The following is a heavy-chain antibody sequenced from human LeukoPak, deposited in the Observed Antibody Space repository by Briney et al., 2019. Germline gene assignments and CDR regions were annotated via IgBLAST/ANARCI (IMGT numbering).Heavy chain of an antibody. D-gene: IGHD3-3*01. V-gene: IGHV4-39*07. CDR2: MYNSEST. CDR3: ARVRYDFWSGYSQPIDY. CDR1: GGSISSSSYS. J-gene: IGHJ4*02. Sequence: SETLSLTCTVSGGSISSSSYSWGWIRQPPGKGLEWIGSMYNSESTYYNPSLMSRVTMSVDTSENQFSLKLNSVTAADTAVYYCARVRYDFWSGYSQPIDYWGQGILVTVSS.